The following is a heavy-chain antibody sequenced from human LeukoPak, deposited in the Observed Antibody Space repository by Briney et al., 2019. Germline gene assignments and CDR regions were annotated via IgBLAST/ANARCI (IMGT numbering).Heavy chain of an antibody. J-gene: IGHJ6*02. CDR3: AKGPYDYGDSLLNNAV. D-gene: IGHD4-17*01. CDR2: ISATRGNT. Sequence: PGGSLRLSCVASGFTFTNYAMSWVRQPPGKGLEWVSAISATRGNTYYADSVQGRFSISRDNSKNTLYLQMNSLRAEDTAVYYCAKGPYDYGDSLLNNAVWGQGTTVTVSS. V-gene: IGHV3-23*01. CDR1: GFTFTNYA.